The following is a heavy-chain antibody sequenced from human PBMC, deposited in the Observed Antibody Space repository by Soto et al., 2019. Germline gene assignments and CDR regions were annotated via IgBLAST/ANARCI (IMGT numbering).Heavy chain of an antibody. D-gene: IGHD3-10*01. Sequence: QVQLVESGGGVVQPGRSLRLSCAASGFTFSSYGMHWVRQAPGKGLEWVAVISYDGSNKYYADSVKGRFTISRDNSKNTLYLQMNSLRAEDTAVYYCAKGHGSGFVYYYGMDVWGQGTTVTVSS. J-gene: IGHJ6*02. CDR2: ISYDGSNK. V-gene: IGHV3-30*18. CDR1: GFTFSSYG. CDR3: AKGHGSGFVYYYGMDV.